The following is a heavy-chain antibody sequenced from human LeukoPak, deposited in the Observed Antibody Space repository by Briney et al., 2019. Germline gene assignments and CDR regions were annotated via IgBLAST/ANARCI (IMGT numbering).Heavy chain of an antibody. V-gene: IGHV3-21*01. CDR2: ISSSSSYI. Sequence: GGSLRLSCAASGFTFSSYGMHWVRQAPGKGLEWVSSISSSSSYIYYADSVKGRFTISRDNAKNSLYLQMNSLRAEDTAVYYCAREYYDFWSGRGGAFDIWGQGTMVTVSS. J-gene: IGHJ3*02. CDR3: AREYYDFWSGRGGAFDI. D-gene: IGHD3-3*01. CDR1: GFTFSSYG.